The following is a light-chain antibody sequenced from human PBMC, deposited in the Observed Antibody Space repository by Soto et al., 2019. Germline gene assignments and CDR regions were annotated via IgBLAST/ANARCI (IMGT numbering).Light chain of an antibody. Sequence: QSALTQPASVSKSPGQSVTISCTGTSTDVGAYNYVSWYQQYPGKAPKLMIYEVNYRPSGVSNRFSGSKSGNTASLTISGLQAEDEADYYCSSYTSSRTLVFGGGTKLTVL. CDR1: STDVGAYNY. J-gene: IGLJ2*01. CDR2: EVN. CDR3: SSYTSSRTLV. V-gene: IGLV2-14*01.